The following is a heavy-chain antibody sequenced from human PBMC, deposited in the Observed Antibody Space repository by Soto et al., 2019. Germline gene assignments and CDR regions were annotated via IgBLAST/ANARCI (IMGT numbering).Heavy chain of an antibody. CDR2: INHSGST. J-gene: IGHJ4*02. V-gene: IGHV4-34*01. CDR1: GGSFSGYY. CDR3: AREGSYSAYNFAHGIQLWSFDF. Sequence: TSETLSLTCAVYGGSFSGYYWSWIRQPPGKGLEWIGEINHSGSTNYNPSLKSRVTISVDTSKNQFSLKLSSVTAADMAVYYCAREGSYSAYNFAHGIQLWSFDFWGQGALVTVSS. D-gene: IGHD5-12*01.